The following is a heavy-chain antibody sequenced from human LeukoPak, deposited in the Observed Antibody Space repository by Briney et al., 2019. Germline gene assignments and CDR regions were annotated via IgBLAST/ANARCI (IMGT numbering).Heavy chain of an antibody. CDR2: ISAYNGNT. V-gene: IGHV1-18*01. CDR3: ARDYYDSSGYYYIFDY. Sequence: ASVKVSCKASGYTFTSYGISWVRQAPGQGLEWMGWISAYNGNTNYAQKLQGRVTMTTDTSTSRAYMELRSLRSDDTAVYYCARDYYDSSGYYYIFDYWGQGTLVTVSS. J-gene: IGHJ4*02. CDR1: GYTFTSYG. D-gene: IGHD3-22*01.